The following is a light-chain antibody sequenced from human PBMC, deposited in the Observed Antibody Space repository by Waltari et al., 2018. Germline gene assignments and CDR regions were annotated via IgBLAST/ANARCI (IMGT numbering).Light chain of an antibody. CDR3: QQYNTYSS. CDR2: QAS. V-gene: IGKV1-5*03. Sequence: DIQMTQSPANLSASVGDAITSTCRASQSISNYLAWYQQKPGKAPKRLIYQASSSGSGVPSRVSGSGSVTEFTLTISSLQPDDFATYYCQQYNTYSSFGQGTKLEIK. J-gene: IGKJ2*03. CDR1: QSISNY.